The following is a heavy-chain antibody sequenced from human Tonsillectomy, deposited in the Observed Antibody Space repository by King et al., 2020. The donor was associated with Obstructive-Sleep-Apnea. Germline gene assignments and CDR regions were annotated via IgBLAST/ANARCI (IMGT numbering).Heavy chain of an antibody. CDR1: GGSISSGDYY. V-gene: IGHV4-30-4*01. Sequence: QLQESGPGLVKPSQTLSLTCTFSGGSISSGDYYWSWIRQPPGKGLEWIGYIYYTGSAYYNPSLNSRVIISVDTSKNQLSLKLSSVTAADTAVDYCARDPRSDRSGSYYFDYWGLGTLVSVSS. CDR3: ARDPRSDRSGSYYFDY. J-gene: IGHJ4*02. CDR2: IYYTGSA. D-gene: IGHD3-22*01.